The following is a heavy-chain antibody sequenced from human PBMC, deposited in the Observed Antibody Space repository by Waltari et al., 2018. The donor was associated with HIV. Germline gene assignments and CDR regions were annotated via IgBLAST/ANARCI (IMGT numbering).Heavy chain of an antibody. Sequence: QVQLVQSGAEVKKPGSSVKVSCKASGGTFSSYAISWVRQAPGQGLEWMGVIIPIFGTANYAQKFQGRVTMTADESTSTAYMELSSLRSEDTAVYYCARPLSVVVPAASGYYGMDVWGQGTTVTVSS. CDR3: ARPLSVVVPAASGYYGMDV. D-gene: IGHD2-2*01. CDR2: IIPIFGTA. CDR1: GGTFSSYA. V-gene: IGHV1-69*01. J-gene: IGHJ6*02.